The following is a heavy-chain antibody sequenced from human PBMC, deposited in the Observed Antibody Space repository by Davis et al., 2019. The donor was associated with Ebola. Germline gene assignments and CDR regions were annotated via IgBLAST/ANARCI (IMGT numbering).Heavy chain of an antibody. CDR2: IKQDGSER. D-gene: IGHD3-3*01. CDR3: AREGIFDFWSGYYDY. J-gene: IGHJ4*02. V-gene: IGHV3-7*01. CDR1: GFTFRNYW. Sequence: PGGSLRLSCAASGFTFRNYWLSWVRQAPGKGLEWVANIKQDGSERYYVDSVKGRFTISRDNAKNSLSLQMNSLRAEDTAVYYCAREGIFDFWSGYYDYWGQGTLVTVSS.